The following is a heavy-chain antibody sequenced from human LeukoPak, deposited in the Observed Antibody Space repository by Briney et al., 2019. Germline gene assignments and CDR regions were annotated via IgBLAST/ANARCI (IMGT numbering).Heavy chain of an antibody. V-gene: IGHV3-9*01. CDR1: GFTFDDYA. J-gene: IGHJ4*02. CDR3: AKAAVEDSSSWSSLTAGYYFDY. Sequence: PGGSLRLSCAASGFTFDDYAMHWVRQAPGKGLEWVSGISWNSGSIGYADSVKGRFTISRDNAKNSLYLQMNSLRAEDTALYYCAKAAVEDSSSWSSLTAGYYFDYWGQGTLVTVSS. D-gene: IGHD6-13*01. CDR2: ISWNSGSI.